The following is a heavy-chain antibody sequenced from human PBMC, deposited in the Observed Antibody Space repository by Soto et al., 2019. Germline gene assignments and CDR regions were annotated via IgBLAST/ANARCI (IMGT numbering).Heavy chain of an antibody. D-gene: IGHD3-3*01. CDR1: GFTFSNYA. J-gene: IGHJ4*02. V-gene: IGHV3-30*04. CDR2: ISYDARNS. Sequence: QVQLVESGGGVVQPGRSLRLSCAASGFTFSNYAMHWVRRAPGKGLEWVAIISYDARNSYYADSVKGRFTVSRDNSRSTLYLQMNSLRTEDTAVYFCARPFWNPHGNFDSWGLGTLVTVSS. CDR3: ARPFWNPHGNFDS.